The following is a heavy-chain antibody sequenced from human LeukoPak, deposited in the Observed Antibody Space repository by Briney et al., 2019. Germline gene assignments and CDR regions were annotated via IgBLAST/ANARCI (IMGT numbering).Heavy chain of an antibody. Sequence: SVKVSCKASGGTFSSYAISWVRQAPGQGLEWMGGIIPIFGTANYAQKFQGRVTITADKSTSTAYMELSSLRSEDTAVYYCARPLPGGGFRELNDWGQGTLVTVSS. D-gene: IGHD3-10*01. V-gene: IGHV1-69*06. CDR2: IIPIFGTA. CDR1: GGTFSSYA. CDR3: ARPLPGGGFRELND. J-gene: IGHJ4*02.